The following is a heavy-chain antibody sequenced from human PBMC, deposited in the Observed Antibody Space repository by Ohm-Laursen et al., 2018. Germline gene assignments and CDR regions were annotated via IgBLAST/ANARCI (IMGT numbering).Heavy chain of an antibody. CDR1: GYTFTSYD. CDR2: MNPKNDDT. V-gene: IGHV1-8*01. D-gene: IGHD3/OR15-3a*01. J-gene: IGHJ4*02. CDR3: ATLWTGN. Sequence: ASVKVSCKASGYTFTSYDINWVRQATGQGLEWMGWMNPKNDDTGYAHKFQGRVTMTRNTSISTAYMELSSLRSEDTAVYYCATLWTGNWGQGTLVTVSS.